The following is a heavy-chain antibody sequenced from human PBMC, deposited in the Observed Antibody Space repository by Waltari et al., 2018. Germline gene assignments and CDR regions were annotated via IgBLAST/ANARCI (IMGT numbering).Heavy chain of an antibody. V-gene: IGHV3-11*01. Sequence: QVQLVESGGGLVKPGGSLRLSCAASGFSFGDYWMSWVRQSPVKGLEWIAYLSGSGATTYYAVSGKGRFTISRDNARKSMSLQMNGLRDEDTAVYYCVRGGEYLDFWNGFDLWGQGTLVSVSS. CDR1: GFSFGDYW. CDR3: VRGGEYLDFWNGFDL. CDR2: LSGSGATT. D-gene: IGHD3-3*01. J-gene: IGHJ4*02.